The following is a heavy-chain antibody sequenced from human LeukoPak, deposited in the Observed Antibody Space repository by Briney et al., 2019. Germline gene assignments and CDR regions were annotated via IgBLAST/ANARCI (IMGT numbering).Heavy chain of an antibody. J-gene: IGHJ3*02. V-gene: IGHV4-4*07. CDR1: GGSINSYY. D-gene: IGHD4-17*01. CDR3: ATNYGDYEYAFDI. CDR2: IYTSGST. Sequence: PSETLSLTCSVSGGSINSYYCSWIRQPAGKGLEWIGRIYTSGSTNYNPSLKSRVTMSVDTSKNQFSLKLSSVTAADTAVYYCATNYGDYEYAFDIWGQGTMVTVSS.